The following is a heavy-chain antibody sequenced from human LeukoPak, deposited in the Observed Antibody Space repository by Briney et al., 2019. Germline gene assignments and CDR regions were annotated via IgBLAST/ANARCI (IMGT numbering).Heavy chain of an antibody. CDR1: GFTVTTYY. V-gene: IGHV3-53*01. D-gene: IGHD2/OR15-2a*01. J-gene: IGHJ4*02. CDR2: IYSAGHT. Sequence: PGGSLRLSCAASGFTVTTYYMSWVRQAPGKGLEWISVIYSAGHTYYADFVKGRFAISRDNSNNTLYLQMNSLRAEDTAVYYCARGIYGPYYFDSWGQGTLVTVSS. CDR3: ARGIYGPYYFDS.